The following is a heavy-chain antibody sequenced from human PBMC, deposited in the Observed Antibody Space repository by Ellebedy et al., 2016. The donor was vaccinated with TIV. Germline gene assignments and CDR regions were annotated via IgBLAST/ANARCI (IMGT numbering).Heavy chain of an antibody. CDR2: IYWDDDK. CDR1: GFSLSTGGMG. D-gene: IGHD4-17*01. CDR3: AHDTLFDSAASTTEFFDV. Sequence: SGPTLVXPTQTLTLTCSFSGFSLSTGGMGVAWIRQPPQKALEWLALIYWDDDKRYSPSLKSRLAISKDTSKNQVVLTMTNMDPVDTATYFCAHDTLFDSAASTTEFFDVWGQGILVTVSS. J-gene: IGHJ4*02. V-gene: IGHV2-5*02.